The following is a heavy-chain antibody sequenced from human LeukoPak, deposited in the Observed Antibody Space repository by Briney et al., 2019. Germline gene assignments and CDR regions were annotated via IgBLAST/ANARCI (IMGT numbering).Heavy chain of an antibody. CDR3: ARGEYGNQRSNNWFDP. CDR2: INHSGST. CDR1: GGSFSAYY. J-gene: IGHJ5*02. D-gene: IGHD4-11*01. V-gene: IGHV4-34*01. Sequence: SETLSLTCAVYGGSFSAYYWTWIRQPPGQGLEWIGEINHSGSTNYNPSLKSRVTISIDTSKNQFSLKLRSVTAADTAVYYCARGEYGNQRSNNWFDPWGQGTLVTVSS.